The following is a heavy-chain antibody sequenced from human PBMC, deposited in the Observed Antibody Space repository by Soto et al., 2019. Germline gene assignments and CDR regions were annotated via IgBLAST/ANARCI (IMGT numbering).Heavy chain of an antibody. Sequence: GGSLRLSCAASGFTFSSYWMSWVRQAPGKGLEWVANIKQDGSEKYYVDSVKGRFTISRDNAKNSLYLQMNSLRAEDTAVYYCARDSVGGYSSSYYFDYWGQGTLVTVSS. J-gene: IGHJ4*02. V-gene: IGHV3-7*03. CDR1: GFTFSSYW. CDR2: IKQDGSEK. CDR3: ARDSVGGYSSSYYFDY. D-gene: IGHD6-6*01.